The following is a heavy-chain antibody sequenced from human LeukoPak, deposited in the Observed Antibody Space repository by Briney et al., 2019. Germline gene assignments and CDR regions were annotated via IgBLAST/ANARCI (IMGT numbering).Heavy chain of an antibody. CDR1: GGPITSDNW. V-gene: IGHV4-4*02. CDR2: IYHSGST. CDR3: ARDRDGMGV. Sequence: SETLSLTCAVSGGPITSDNWWTWVRQPPGKGLEWIGAIYHSGSTDYNPSLKSRVTISVDKSKIQFSLKLSSVTAAGTAVYFCARDRDGMGVWGQGTTVTVSS. J-gene: IGHJ6*02.